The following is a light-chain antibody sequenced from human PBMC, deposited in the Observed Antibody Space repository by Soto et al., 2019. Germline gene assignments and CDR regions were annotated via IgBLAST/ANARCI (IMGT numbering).Light chain of an antibody. Sequence: DIVMTQSPDYLAVSLGERATINCKSSQSVLDSSANKHYLSWYQQKPGQPPKLLIYWSSTRESGVPDRFSGSGSGTEFTLTISSLQAEDVAVYYCQQYYTLPLTFGGGTKVEIK. CDR1: QSVLDSSANKHY. V-gene: IGKV4-1*01. J-gene: IGKJ4*01. CDR3: QQYYTLPLT. CDR2: WSS.